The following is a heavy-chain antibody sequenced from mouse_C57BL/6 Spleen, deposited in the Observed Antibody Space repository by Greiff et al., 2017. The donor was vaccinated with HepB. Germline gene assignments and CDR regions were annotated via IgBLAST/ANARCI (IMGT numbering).Heavy chain of an antibody. J-gene: IGHJ4*01. CDR3: ASAMVTTRAMDY. D-gene: IGHD2-2*01. CDR1: GFTFSSYG. Sequence: EVQRVESGGDLVKPGGSLKLSCAASGFTFSSYGMSWVRQTPDKRLEWVATISSGGSYTYYPDSVKGRFTISRDNAKNTLYLQMSSLKSEDTAMYYCASAMVTTRAMDYWGQGTSVTVSS. V-gene: IGHV5-6*01. CDR2: ISSGGSYT.